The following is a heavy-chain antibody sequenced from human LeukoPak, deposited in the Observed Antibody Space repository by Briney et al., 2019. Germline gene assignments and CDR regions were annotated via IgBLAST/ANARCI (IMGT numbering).Heavy chain of an antibody. V-gene: IGHV4-39*01. CDR2: IHYSGST. J-gene: IGHJ4*02. CDR3: ARHFNGYSNGPIDY. D-gene: IGHD5-18*01. CDR1: GGSISSSSYY. Sequence: SGTLSLTCTVSGGSISSSSYYWGWIRQPPGKGLEWIGSIHYSGSTNYNPSLKSRVTISVDTPKNQFSLKLSSVTAADTAVYYCARHFNGYSNGPIDYWGQGTLVTVSS.